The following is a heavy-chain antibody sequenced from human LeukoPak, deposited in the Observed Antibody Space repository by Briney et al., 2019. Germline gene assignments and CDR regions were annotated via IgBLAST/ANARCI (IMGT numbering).Heavy chain of an antibody. V-gene: IGHV3-74*01. J-gene: IGHJ4*02. D-gene: IGHD1-1*01. CDR3: AKGLERESRLDS. CDR2: INRDGSST. CDR1: RIIFSNYW. Sequence: GGSLRLSCAASRIIFSNYWMHWVRQAPGKGLVWVSRINRDGSSTSYADSVKGRFTISRDNSKNTLYLQMNSLRAEDTALYYCAKGLERESRLDSWGQGTLVTVSS.